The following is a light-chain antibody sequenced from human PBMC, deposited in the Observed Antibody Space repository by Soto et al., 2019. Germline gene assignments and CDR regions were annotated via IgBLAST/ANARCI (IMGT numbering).Light chain of an antibody. V-gene: IGLV1-40*01. CDR3: QSYDSSLSGNVV. Sequence: QYVLTQPPSVSGAPGQRVTISCTGSSSNIGAGYDVHWYQQLPGTAPKLLIYGNSNRPSGVPDRFSGSNSGTSASLATTGVQAEDEAVYYCQSYDSSLSGNVVFGGGTKLTVI. CDR1: SSNIGAGYD. CDR2: GNS. J-gene: IGLJ2*01.